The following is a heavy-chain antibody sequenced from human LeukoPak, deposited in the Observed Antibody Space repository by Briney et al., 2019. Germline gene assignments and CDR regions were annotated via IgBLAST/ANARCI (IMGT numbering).Heavy chain of an antibody. J-gene: IGHJ3*02. CDR1: GYTFTGYY. CDR2: INPNSGGT. Sequence: ASVKVSCKASGYTFTGYYMHWVRQAPGQGLEWMGWINPNSGGTNYAQKFQGRVTMTRDTSISTAYMELSRLRSEDTAVYYCATAPLRDYYDSSGYWVRAFDIWGQGTMVTVSS. D-gene: IGHD3-22*01. V-gene: IGHV1-2*02. CDR3: ATAPLRDYYDSSGYWVRAFDI.